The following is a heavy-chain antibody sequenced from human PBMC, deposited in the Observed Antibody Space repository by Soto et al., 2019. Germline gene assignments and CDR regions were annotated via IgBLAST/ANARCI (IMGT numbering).Heavy chain of an antibody. J-gene: IGHJ4*02. V-gene: IGHV3-30*18. CDR1: GFTFSSYG. CDR2: ISYDGSNK. D-gene: IGHD3-22*01. CDR3: EKSLDSSGYYHFDY. Sequence: QVLLVESGGGVVQPGRSLRLSCAASGFTFSSYGMHWVRQAPGKGLEWVAVISYDGSNKYYADSVKGRFTISRDNSKNTLYLQMNSLRAEDTAVYYCEKSLDSSGYYHFDYWGQGTLVTVSS.